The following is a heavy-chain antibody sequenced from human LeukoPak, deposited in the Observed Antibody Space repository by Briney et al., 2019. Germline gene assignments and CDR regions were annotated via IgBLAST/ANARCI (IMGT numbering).Heavy chain of an antibody. CDR3: ARDPDYYGMDV. V-gene: IGHV3-33*01. CDR2: K. J-gene: IGHJ6*02. Sequence: KYYADSVKGRFTTSRDNSKNTLYLQMNSLRAEDTAVYYCARDPDYYGMDVWGQGTTVTVSS.